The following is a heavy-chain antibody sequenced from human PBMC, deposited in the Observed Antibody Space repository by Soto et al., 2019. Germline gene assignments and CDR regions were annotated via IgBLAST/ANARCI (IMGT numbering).Heavy chain of an antibody. J-gene: IGHJ6*02. Sequence: ASVKVSCKASGYTFSSFGIIWVRQAPGQGLEWMGWISAYNGNTNYAQKLQGRVTMTTDTSTSSAYMELRSLRSDDTAVYYCARPLDYYYYAMDAWGQGTTVTVSS. CDR1: GYTFSSFG. CDR3: ARPLDYYYYAMDA. V-gene: IGHV1-18*01. CDR2: ISAYNGNT.